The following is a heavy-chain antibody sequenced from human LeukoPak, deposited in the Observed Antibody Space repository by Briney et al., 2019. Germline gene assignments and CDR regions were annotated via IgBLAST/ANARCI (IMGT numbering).Heavy chain of an antibody. D-gene: IGHD5-18*01. V-gene: IGHV3-48*01. Sequence: GGSLRLSCAASGFTFSSYSMNWVRQAPGKGLEWVSYISSSSTIYYADSVKGRFTISRDNAKNSLYLQMNSLRAEDTAVYYCAHFKWSGYSYGSEFDYWGQGTLVTVSS. CDR2: ISSSSTI. CDR3: AHFKWSGYSYGSEFDY. J-gene: IGHJ4*02. CDR1: GFTFSSYS.